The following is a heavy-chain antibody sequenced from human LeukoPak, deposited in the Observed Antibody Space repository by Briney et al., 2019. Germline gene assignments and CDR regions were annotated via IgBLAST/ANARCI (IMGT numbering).Heavy chain of an antibody. CDR1: GGSISSSTYY. V-gene: IGHV4-39*01. CDR3: ARPLSGSSSWHGDAFDI. Sequence: SETLSLTCTVSGGSISSSTYYWGWIRQPPGKGLEWIGSIYYSGSTYYNASLRSRVTISADTSKNQFSLKLSSVTAADTAVYYCARPLSGSSSWHGDAFDIWGQGTMVTVSS. CDR2: IYYSGST. J-gene: IGHJ3*02. D-gene: IGHD6-13*01.